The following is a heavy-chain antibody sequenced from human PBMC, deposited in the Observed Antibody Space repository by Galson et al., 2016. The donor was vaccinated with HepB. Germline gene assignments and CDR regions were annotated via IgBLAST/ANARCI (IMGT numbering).Heavy chain of an antibody. Sequence: SLRLSCAVSGFTFSWSTMSWVRQAPGKGPEWVAKMKEDGTDEKYVDSVKGRFTISRDNDKKSLYLQMNSLRVEDTAVYSCGVGGAPNGYFPHWGQGTLVIASA. CDR1: GFTFSWST. D-gene: IGHD3-16*01. J-gene: IGHJ1*01. CDR3: GVGGAPNGYFPH. CDR2: MKEDGTDE. V-gene: IGHV3-7*03.